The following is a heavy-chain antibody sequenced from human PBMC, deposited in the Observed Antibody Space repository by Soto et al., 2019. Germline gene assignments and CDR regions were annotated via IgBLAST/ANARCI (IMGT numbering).Heavy chain of an antibody. CDR1: GYNFTSYG. J-gene: IGHJ6*02. V-gene: IGHV1-18*01. CDR3: ARDQPQIRAHEVRGVLPDYYYYYAMDV. D-gene: IGHD3-10*01. CDR2: ISAYNGNT. Sequence: QVQLVQSGAEVKKPGASVKVSCKASGYNFTSYGISWMRQAPGQGLEWMGWISAYNGNTNYAQKLQGRVTMTTDTSTSTAYMELRSLRSDDTAVYYCARDQPQIRAHEVRGVLPDYYYYYAMDVWGQGTTVTVSS.